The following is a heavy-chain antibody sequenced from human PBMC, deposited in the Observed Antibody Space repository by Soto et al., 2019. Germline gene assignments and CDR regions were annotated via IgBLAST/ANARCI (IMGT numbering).Heavy chain of an antibody. Sequence: QVQLVQSGAEVKKPGASVKVSCKASGYTFTGYYMHWVRQAPGHGLEWMGWINPNSGGTNYAQKFQGWVTMTRDTSISTAYMELSRLRSDDTAVYYCARGGIVVVLASNYYGMDVWGQGTTVTVSS. CDR1: GYTFTGYY. CDR3: ARGGIVVVLASNYYGMDV. D-gene: IGHD2-15*01. V-gene: IGHV1-2*04. CDR2: INPNSGGT. J-gene: IGHJ6*02.